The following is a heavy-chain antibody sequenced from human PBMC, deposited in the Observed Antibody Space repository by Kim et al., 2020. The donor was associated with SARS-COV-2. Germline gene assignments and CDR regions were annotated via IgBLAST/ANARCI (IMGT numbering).Heavy chain of an antibody. D-gene: IGHD3-22*01. V-gene: IGHV3-30*18. CDR2: LASDGSDK. CDR3: AKAPYDSSGYYYYFHY. CDR1: GFTFSSFA. Sequence: GGSLRLSCAASGFTFSSFAMHWVRQAPGKGLELVAALASDGSDKRYGDSVKGRFSISRDNSRNTVDLQLNSLRPEDTGTYFCAKAPYDSSGYYYYFHYWG. J-gene: IGHJ4*01.